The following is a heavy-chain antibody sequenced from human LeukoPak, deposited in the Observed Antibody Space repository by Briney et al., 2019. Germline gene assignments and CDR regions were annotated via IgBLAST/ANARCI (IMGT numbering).Heavy chain of an antibody. CDR1: GHSISSGYY. Sequence: PSETLSPTCAVSGHSISSGYYWGWIRQPPGKGLEWIGSIYHSGSTYYTPSLKSRVTISVDTSKNQLSLKLSSVTAADTAVYYCARVPYYYDDWGGPYYFDYWGQGTLVTVFS. CDR3: ARVPYYYDDWGGPYYFDY. CDR2: IYHSGST. V-gene: IGHV4-38-2*01. J-gene: IGHJ4*02. D-gene: IGHD3-22*01.